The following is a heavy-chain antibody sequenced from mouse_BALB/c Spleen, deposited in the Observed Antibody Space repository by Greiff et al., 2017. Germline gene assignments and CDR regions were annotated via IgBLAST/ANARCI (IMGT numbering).Heavy chain of an antibody. CDR2: IDPSDSDT. J-gene: IGHJ4*01. CDR3: ANSSGDPYYAMDY. Sequence: QVQLQQSGPQLVRPGASVKISCKASGYSFTSYWMPWVQQRPGQGLEWIGMIDPSDSDTRLNQKFKDKATLTVDKSSSTAYMQLSSPTSEDSAVYYCANSSGDPYYAMDYWGQGTSVTVSS. D-gene: IGHD3-1*01. CDR1: GYSFTSYW. V-gene: IGHV1-74*01.